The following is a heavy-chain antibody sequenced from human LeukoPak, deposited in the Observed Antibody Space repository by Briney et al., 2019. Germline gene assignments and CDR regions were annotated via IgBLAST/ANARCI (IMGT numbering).Heavy chain of an antibody. V-gene: IGHV1-2*02. CDR2: INPNSGGT. D-gene: IGHD6-13*01. CDR3: ARSSFIAASDY. J-gene: IGHJ4*02. Sequence: ASVKVSCKASGYTFTGYYMHWVRQAPGQGLEWMGWINPNSGGTNYAQKFQGRVTITRDTSASTAYMELSSLRSEDTAVYYCARSSFIAASDYWGQGTLVTVSS. CDR1: GYTFTGYY.